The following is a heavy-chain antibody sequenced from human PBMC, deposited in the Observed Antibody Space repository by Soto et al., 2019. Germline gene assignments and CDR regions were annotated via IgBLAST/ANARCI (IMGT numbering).Heavy chain of an antibody. V-gene: IGHV1-69*08. J-gene: IGHJ4*02. CDR3: VRDWESTTQTWGFGDS. CDR2: IIPIFGVT. D-gene: IGHD1-1*01. Sequence: QVQLVQSGAEVKKPGSSVKVSCKASRGTFSSYTITWVRQAPGQGLEWLGRIIPIFGVTNYAQKFQDRVTIAADRSTTTAYMELSRLRSEDTAVYYCVRDWESTTQTWGFGDSWGQGTLVTVSS. CDR1: RGTFSSYT.